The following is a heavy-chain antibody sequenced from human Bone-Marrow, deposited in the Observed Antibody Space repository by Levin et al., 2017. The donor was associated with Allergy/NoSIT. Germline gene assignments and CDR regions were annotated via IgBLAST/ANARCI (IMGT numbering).Heavy chain of an antibody. CDR2: VFASGST. J-gene: IGHJ4*02. D-gene: IGHD1-26*01. CDR1: GGSISGGSYR. CDR3: ARGVVGATAPGY. Sequence: PSETLSLTCTASGGSISGGSYRWSWLRQPAGKGLEWIGRVFASGSTDYNPSLKSRVTISIDTSMNQFSLELNSVTAADTGVYYCARGVVGATAPGYWGQGTLVTVSS. V-gene: IGHV4-61*02.